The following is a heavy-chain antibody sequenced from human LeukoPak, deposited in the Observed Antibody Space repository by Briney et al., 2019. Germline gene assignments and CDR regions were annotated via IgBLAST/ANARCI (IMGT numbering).Heavy chain of an antibody. V-gene: IGHV3-53*01. J-gene: IGHJ4*02. D-gene: IGHD3-10*01. Sequence: GGSLRLSCAAPGFTVSRNYMSWVRQAPGKGLEWVSVMYSGGSTYYGDSVKGRFTISRDNSKNTLYLQMNSLRAEDTAVYYCAGVGYGSGNFYFEYWGQGTLVTVSS. CDR1: GFTVSRNY. CDR3: AGVGYGSGNFYFEY. CDR2: MYSGGST.